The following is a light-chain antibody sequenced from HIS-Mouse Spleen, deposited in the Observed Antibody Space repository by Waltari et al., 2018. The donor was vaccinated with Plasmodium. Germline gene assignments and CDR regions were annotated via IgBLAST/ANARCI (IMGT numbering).Light chain of an antibody. CDR3: QQYYSTPPYT. CDR1: QSVLYSSNNKNY. CDR2: WAS. V-gene: IGKV4-1*01. Sequence: DIVMTQSPDSLAVSLGERATINFKSSQSVLYSSNNKNYLAWYQQKPGQPPKLLIYWASTRESGVPDRFSGSGSGTDFTITISSLQAEDVAVYYCQQYYSTPPYTFGQGTKLEIK. J-gene: IGKJ2*01.